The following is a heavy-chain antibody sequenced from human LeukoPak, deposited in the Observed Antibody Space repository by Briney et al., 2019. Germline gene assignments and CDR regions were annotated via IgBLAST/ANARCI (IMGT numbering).Heavy chain of an antibody. CDR3: ARIAAAGSFDWFDP. J-gene: IGHJ5*02. CDR2: IIPIFGTA. V-gene: IGHV1-69*05. D-gene: IGHD6-13*01. CDR1: GGTFSSYA. Sequence: ASVKVSCKASGGTFSSYAISRVRQAPGQGLEWMGGIIPIFGTANYAQKFQGRVTITTDESTSTAYMELSSLRSEDTAVYYCARIAAAGSFDWFDPWGQGTLVTVSS.